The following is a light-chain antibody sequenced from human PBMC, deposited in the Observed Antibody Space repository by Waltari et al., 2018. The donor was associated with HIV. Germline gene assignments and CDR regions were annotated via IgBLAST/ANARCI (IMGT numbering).Light chain of an antibody. J-gene: IGLJ2*01. Sequence: QSALTQPASVSGSPGQWITVSCTGTTNDIGTYNFVSWYQQHPGKAPKLVIYEVTRRPSGFSDCLSGPKSVNTASLTISGLRAEDEAQYYCRSYTASIALEIFGGGTKVTVL. CDR1: TNDIGTYNF. CDR2: EVT. V-gene: IGLV2-14*01. CDR3: RSYTASIALEI.